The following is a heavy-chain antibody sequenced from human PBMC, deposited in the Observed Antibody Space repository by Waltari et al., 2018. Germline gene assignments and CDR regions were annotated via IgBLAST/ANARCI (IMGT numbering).Heavy chain of an antibody. CDR2: INHSGST. CDR1: GGSFSGYY. Sequence: QVQLQQWGAGLLNPSETLSLTCAVYGGSFSGYYWSWIRQPPGKGLDGIGEINHSGSTNYDPSLKSRVNRSVDTSKNQCSRKLSAVTAADTAVYDCARGRERRSSERTVDPWGQGTLVTVSS. J-gene: IGHJ5*02. CDR3: ARGRERRSSERTVDP. V-gene: IGHV4-34*01. D-gene: IGHD6-25*01.